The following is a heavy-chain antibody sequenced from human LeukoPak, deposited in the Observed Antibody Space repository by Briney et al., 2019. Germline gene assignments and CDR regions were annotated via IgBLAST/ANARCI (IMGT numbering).Heavy chain of an antibody. CDR2: INPNSGGT. J-gene: IGHJ3*02. CDR3: ARVKEYSSSWYGAFDI. D-gene: IGHD6-13*01. V-gene: IGHV1-2*02. CDR1: GYTFTGYY. Sequence: ASAKVSCKASGYTFTGYYMHWVRQAPGQGLEWMGWINPNSGGTNYAQKFQGRVTMTRDTSISTAYMELSRLRSDDTAVYYCARVKEYSSSWYGAFDIWGQGTMVTVSS.